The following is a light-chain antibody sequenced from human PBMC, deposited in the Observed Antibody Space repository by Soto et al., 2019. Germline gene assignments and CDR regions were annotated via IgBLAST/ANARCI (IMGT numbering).Light chain of an antibody. CDR1: QGISSY. CDR2: AAS. Sequence: IQLTQSPSSLSASVGDRVTITCRASQGISSYLAWYQQKPGKAPKLLIYAASTLQSGVQSRFSGSGSGTDFTLTIGSLQPEDFATYFCQQLDSYPRTFGPGTKVDIK. CDR3: QQLDSYPRT. J-gene: IGKJ3*01. V-gene: IGKV1-9*01.